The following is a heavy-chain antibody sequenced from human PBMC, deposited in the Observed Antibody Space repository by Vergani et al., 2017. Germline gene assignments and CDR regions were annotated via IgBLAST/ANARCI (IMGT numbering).Heavy chain of an antibody. Sequence: QVQLQQWGAGLLKPSETLSLTCAVYGGSFSGYYWSWIRQPPGKGLEWIGEINHSGSTNYNPSLKSRVTISVDTSKNQFSLKLSSVTAADTAVYYCARGPYMAVAGQFDSWGQGTLVTVSS. J-gene: IGHJ4*02. D-gene: IGHD6-19*01. V-gene: IGHV4-34*01. CDR3: ARGPYMAVAGQFDS. CDR2: INHSGST. CDR1: GGSFSGYY.